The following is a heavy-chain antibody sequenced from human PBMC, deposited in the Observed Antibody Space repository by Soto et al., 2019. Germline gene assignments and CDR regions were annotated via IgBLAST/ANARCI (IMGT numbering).Heavy chain of an antibody. D-gene: IGHD5-12*01. CDR3: TTGGDGYNYYYYYGMDV. Sequence: EVQLVESGGGLVKPGGSLRLSCAASGFTFSNAWMNWVRQAPGKGLEWVGRIKSKTDGGTTDYAAPVKGRFTISRDDSKNTLYLQMNSMKTEDTAVYYCTTGGDGYNYYYYYGMDVWGQGTTVTVSS. CDR1: GFTFSNAW. V-gene: IGHV3-15*07. CDR2: IKSKTDGGTT. J-gene: IGHJ6*02.